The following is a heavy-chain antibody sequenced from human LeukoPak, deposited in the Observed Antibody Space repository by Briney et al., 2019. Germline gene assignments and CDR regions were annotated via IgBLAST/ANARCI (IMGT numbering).Heavy chain of an antibody. Sequence: GGSLRLSCAASGFTFTTYWMGWVRQAPGKGLEWVASIKQDGNEKYYVDSVKGRFTISRDSAENTLYLQMNSLRADDTAVYYCARSARLMKGVVEVTALDDWGQGTLVTVSS. CDR3: ARSARLMKGVVEVTALDD. J-gene: IGHJ4*02. CDR1: GFTFTTYW. V-gene: IGHV3-7*01. D-gene: IGHD3-3*01. CDR2: IKQDGNEK.